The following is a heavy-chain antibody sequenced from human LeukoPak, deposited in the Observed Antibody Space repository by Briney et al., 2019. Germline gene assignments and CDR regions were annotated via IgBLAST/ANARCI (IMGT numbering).Heavy chain of an antibody. Sequence: PSETLSLTCTVSGGSISSSCYYWGWIRQPPGKGLEWIGSIYYSGSTYYNPPLKSRVTISGDTSKNQFSLKLTSVTAADTAVYYCASLYSSSCNGEADAFDIWGQGTMVTVSS. V-gene: IGHV4-39*01. D-gene: IGHD6-13*01. CDR2: IYYSGST. CDR1: GGSISSSCYY. CDR3: ASLYSSSCNGEADAFDI. J-gene: IGHJ3*02.